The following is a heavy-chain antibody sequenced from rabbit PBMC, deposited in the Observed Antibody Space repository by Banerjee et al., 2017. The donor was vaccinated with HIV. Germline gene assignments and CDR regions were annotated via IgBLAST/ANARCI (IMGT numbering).Heavy chain of an antibody. Sequence: QEQLVEYGGDLVQPEGSLTLTCKASGIDFSSSCWICWVRQAPGKGLELVACIYTGDGNTYFASWAKGRFTISKTSSTTVTLQMTSLTAADTATYFCGREGFSSGFNLWGPGTLVTVS. D-gene: IGHD1-1*01. CDR1: GIDFSSSCW. V-gene: IGHV1S45*01. CDR3: GREGFSSGFNL. CDR2: IYTGDGNT. J-gene: IGHJ4*01.